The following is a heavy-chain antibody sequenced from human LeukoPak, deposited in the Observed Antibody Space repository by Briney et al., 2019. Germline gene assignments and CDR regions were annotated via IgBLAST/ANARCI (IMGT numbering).Heavy chain of an antibody. CDR2: INRGGDT. Sequence: SETLSLTCAVYGGSFSGYYWGWIRQPPEKGLEWIGEINRGGDTNYNPSLKSRVTISVDTSKNQFSLKLSSVTAADTAVYYCAGGTYSGSYCNYWGQGTLVPVSS. CDR1: GGSFSGYY. D-gene: IGHD1-26*01. J-gene: IGHJ4*02. V-gene: IGHV4-34*01. CDR3: AGGTYSGSYCNY.